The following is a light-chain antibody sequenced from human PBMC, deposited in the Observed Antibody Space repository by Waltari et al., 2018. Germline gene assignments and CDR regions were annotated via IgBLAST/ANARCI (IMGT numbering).Light chain of an antibody. V-gene: IGKV4-1*01. J-gene: IGKJ4*01. CDR1: PNILYSSNNKNY. CDR2: WAS. Sequence: DIVMTLSPASLAVSLGERATINCNSSPNILYSSNNKNYLAWYQQKAGQPPKLLIYWASTRESGVPDRFSGSGSGTDFTLTISSLQAEDVAVYYCQQYYNTVRTFGGGTKVEIK. CDR3: QQYYNTVRT.